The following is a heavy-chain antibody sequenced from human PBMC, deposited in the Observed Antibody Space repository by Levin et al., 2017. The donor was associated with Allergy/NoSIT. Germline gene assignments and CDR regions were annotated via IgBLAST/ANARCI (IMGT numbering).Heavy chain of an antibody. J-gene: IGHJ4*02. CDR3: ARDSVVPAADFDY. CDR2: ISSSSSYI. V-gene: IGHV3-21*01. D-gene: IGHD2-2*01. Sequence: GASVKVSCAASGFTFSSYSMNWVRQAPGKGLEWVSSISSSSSYIYYADSVKGRFTISRDNAKNSLYLQMNSLRAEDTAVYYCARDSVVPAADFDYWGQGTLVTVSS. CDR1: GFTFSSYS.